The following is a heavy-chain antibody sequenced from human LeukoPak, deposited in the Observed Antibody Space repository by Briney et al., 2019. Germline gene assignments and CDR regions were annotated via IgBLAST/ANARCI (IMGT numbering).Heavy chain of an antibody. CDR2: IWYDGDNK. CDR3: AKVDLSSSWYGMGAFDI. Sequence: PGRSLRLSCAASRFTFSSYVMHWVRQAPGKGLEWVALIWYDGDNKYYSDSVKGRFTISRDNSKNTLYLQMNSLRAEDTAVYYCAKVDLSSSWYGMGAFDIWGQGTMVTVSS. V-gene: IGHV3-33*06. CDR1: RFTFSSYV. D-gene: IGHD6-13*01. J-gene: IGHJ3*02.